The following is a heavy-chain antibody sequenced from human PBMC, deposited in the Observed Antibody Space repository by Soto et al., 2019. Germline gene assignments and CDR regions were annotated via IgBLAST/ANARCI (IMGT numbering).Heavy chain of an antibody. CDR3: ARDPDPYSSYMRFDP. J-gene: IGHJ5*02. CDR2: ISSSGSTI. Sequence: GGSLRLSCAASGFTFSDYYMSWIRQAPGKGLEWVSYISSSGSTIYYADSVKGRFTISRDNAKNSLYLQMNSLRAEDTAVYYCARDPDPYSSYMRFDPWGQGTLVTVSS. D-gene: IGHD6-6*01. V-gene: IGHV3-11*01. CDR1: GFTFSDYY.